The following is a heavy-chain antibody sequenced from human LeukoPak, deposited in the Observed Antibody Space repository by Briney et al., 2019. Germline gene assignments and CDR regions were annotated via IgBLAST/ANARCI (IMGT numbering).Heavy chain of an antibody. CDR3: ARDLHITIFGVVPAPVDYYYYMDV. D-gene: IGHD3-3*01. V-gene: IGHV4-4*07. J-gene: IGHJ6*03. Sequence: PSETLSLTCTVSGGSISSYYWSWIRQPAGKGLEWIGRIYTSGSTNYNPSLKSRVTMSVDTSKNQFSLKLSSVTAADTAVYYCARDLHITIFGVVPAPVDYYYYMDVWGKGTTVTVSS. CDR1: GGSISSYY. CDR2: IYTSGST.